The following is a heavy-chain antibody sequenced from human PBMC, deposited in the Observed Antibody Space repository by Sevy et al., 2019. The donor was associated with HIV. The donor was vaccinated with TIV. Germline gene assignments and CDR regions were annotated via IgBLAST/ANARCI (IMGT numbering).Heavy chain of an antibody. CDR1: GFSFDTYS. D-gene: IGHD6-13*01. V-gene: IGHV3-7*01. J-gene: IGHJ4*02. Sequence: GGSLRLSCGASGFSFDTYSMNWVRQAPGKGLEWMANIKQDGSVTYYVDSVKGRFTISRDNARNFLYLQMNSLRAEDTARYYCVRAVAADGSFWGQGTLVTVSS. CDR3: VRAVAADGSF. CDR2: IKQDGSVT.